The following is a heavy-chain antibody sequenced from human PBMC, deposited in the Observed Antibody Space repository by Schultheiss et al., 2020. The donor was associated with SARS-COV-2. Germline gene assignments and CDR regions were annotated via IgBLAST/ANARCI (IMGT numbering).Heavy chain of an antibody. CDR2: MNPNSGNT. V-gene: IGHV1-8*01. J-gene: IGHJ6*02. D-gene: IGHD6-6*01. CDR3: AREGELGSSSAYYYYYGMDV. CDR1: GYTFTSYD. Sequence: ASVKVSCKASGYTFTSYDINWVRQATGQGLEWMGWMNPNSGNTGYAQKFQGRVTMTRNTSISTAYMELSSLRSEDTAVYYCAREGELGSSSAYYYYYGMDVWGQGTTVTVSS.